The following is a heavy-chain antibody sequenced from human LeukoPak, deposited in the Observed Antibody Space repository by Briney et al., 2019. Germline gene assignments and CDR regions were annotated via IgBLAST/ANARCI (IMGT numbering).Heavy chain of an antibody. V-gene: IGHV4-61*01. Sequence: SETLSLTCTVSGGSISSNSYYWSWIRQPPGKGLEWIGYIYYSGSTNYNPSLQSRVTISVDTSKSQFSLKLSSVTAADTAVYYCARATYDSSVHFDYWGQGTLVTVSS. J-gene: IGHJ4*02. CDR3: ARATYDSSVHFDY. CDR1: GGSISSNSYY. CDR2: IYYSGST. D-gene: IGHD3-22*01.